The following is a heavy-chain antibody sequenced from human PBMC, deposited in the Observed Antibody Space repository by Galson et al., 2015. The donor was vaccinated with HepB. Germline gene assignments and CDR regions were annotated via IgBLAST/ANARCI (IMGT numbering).Heavy chain of an antibody. CDR3: ARDRRFFEWVLSGDTFDI. D-gene: IGHD3-3*01. J-gene: IGHJ3*02. CDR2: IYRSGST. CDR1: GDSVNSESDY. V-gene: IGHV4-61*01. Sequence: TLSLTCTVSGDSVNSESDYWSWIRQPPGKGLEWIGQIYRSGSTTYSPSLKSRVTLSIDTSKNQFSLRLDSVTAADTAVYYCARDRRFFEWVLSGDTFDIWGQGTMVTVSS.